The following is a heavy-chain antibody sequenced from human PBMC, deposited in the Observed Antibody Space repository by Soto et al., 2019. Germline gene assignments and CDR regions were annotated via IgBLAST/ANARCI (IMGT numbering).Heavy chain of an antibody. Sequence: GGSLRLSCAASGFTFDDYAMHWVRQAPGKGLEWVSGISWNSGSIGYADSVKGRFTISRDNAKNSLYLQMNSLRAEDTALYYCAKAGRCSGGSCYLEYFQHWGQGTLVTVSS. V-gene: IGHV3-9*01. J-gene: IGHJ1*01. D-gene: IGHD2-15*01. CDR1: GFTFDDYA. CDR3: AKAGRCSGGSCYLEYFQH. CDR2: ISWNSGSI.